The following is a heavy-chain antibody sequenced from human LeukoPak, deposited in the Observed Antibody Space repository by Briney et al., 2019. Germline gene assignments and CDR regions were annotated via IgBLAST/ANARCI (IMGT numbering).Heavy chain of an antibody. CDR2: IYYSGST. CDR1: GGSISSYY. Sequence: SETLSLTSTVSGGSISSYYWSWIRQPPGKGLEWIGYIYYSGSTNYNPSLKSRVTISVDTSKNQFSLKLSSVTAADTAVYYCAISGYSYGDAFNIWGQGTMVTVSS. J-gene: IGHJ3*02. V-gene: IGHV4-59*01. D-gene: IGHD5-18*01. CDR3: AISGYSYGDAFNI.